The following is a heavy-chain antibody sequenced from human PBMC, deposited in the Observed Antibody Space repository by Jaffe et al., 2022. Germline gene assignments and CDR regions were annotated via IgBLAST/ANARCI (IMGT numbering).Heavy chain of an antibody. D-gene: IGHD3-16*01. CDR3: ARLGLGAFRDYYYYMDV. J-gene: IGHJ6*03. V-gene: IGHV3-48*03. CDR1: GFTFSSYE. CDR2: ISSSGSTI. Sequence: EVQLVESGGGLVQPGGSLRLSCAASGFTFSSYEMNWVRQAPGKGLEWVSYISSSGSTIYYADSVKGRFTISRDNAKNSLYLQMNSLRAEDTAVYYCARLGLGAFRDYYYYMDVWGKGTTVTVSS.